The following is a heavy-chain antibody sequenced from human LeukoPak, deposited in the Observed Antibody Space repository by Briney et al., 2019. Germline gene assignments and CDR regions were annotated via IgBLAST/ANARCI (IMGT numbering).Heavy chain of an antibody. CDR1: GYSFTSYW. CDR3: ARQVGDIVVVPAARYYYYYYMDV. CDR2: IYPGDSDT. D-gene: IGHD2-2*01. V-gene: IGHV5-51*01. Sequence: AGESLKISCKGSGYSFTSYWIGWGRQMPGKVLERMGIIYPGDSDTRYSPSFQGQVTISADKSISTAYLQWSSLKASDTAMYYCARQVGDIVVVPAARYYYYYYMDVWGKGTTVTVSS. J-gene: IGHJ6*03.